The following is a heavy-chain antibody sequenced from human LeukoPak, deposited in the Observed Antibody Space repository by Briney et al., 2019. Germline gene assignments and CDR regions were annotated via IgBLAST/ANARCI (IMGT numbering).Heavy chain of an antibody. V-gene: IGHV3-21*01. D-gene: IGHD7-27*01. CDR3: ARDLWANRDNWFDR. Sequence: GGSLRLSCAASGFTFSSYSMNWVRQAPGKGLEWVSSISSSSSYIYYADSVKGRFTISRDNAKNSLYLEMNSLRGEDTAVYYCARDLWANRDNWFDRWGQGTLVTVSS. J-gene: IGHJ5*02. CDR2: ISSSSSYI. CDR1: GFTFSSYS.